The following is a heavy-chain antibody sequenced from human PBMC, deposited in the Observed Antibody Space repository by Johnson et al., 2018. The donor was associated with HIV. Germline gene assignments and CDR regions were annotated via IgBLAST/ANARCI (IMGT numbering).Heavy chain of an antibody. CDR3: ARDSQTYDYVWGSYRLKGDDAFDI. V-gene: IGHV3-7*01. Sequence: VQLVESGGGLVQPGRSRRVSCAASGFIFDDYDMSWVRQAPGKGLEWVANIKQDGSEKYYVDSVKGRFTISRANAKNSLYLQMNSLRAEDTAVYYCARDSQTYDYVWGSYRLKGDDAFDIWGQGTMVTVSS. CDR2: IKQDGSEK. D-gene: IGHD3-16*02. J-gene: IGHJ3*02. CDR1: GFIFDDYD.